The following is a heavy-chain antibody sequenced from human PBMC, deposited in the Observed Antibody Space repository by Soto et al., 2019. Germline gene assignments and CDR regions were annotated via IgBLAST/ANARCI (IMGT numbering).Heavy chain of an antibody. CDR3: AGSSSGWYTGGLDY. V-gene: IGHV4-38-2*01. CDR2: IYHSGST. J-gene: IGHJ4*02. Sequence: SETLSLTCAVSGYSISSGYYWGWIRQPPGKGLEWIGSIYHSGSTYYNPSLKSRVTISVDTPKNQFSLKLSSVTAADTAVYYCAGSSSGWYTGGLDYWGQGTLVTVSS. CDR1: GYSISSGYY. D-gene: IGHD6-19*01.